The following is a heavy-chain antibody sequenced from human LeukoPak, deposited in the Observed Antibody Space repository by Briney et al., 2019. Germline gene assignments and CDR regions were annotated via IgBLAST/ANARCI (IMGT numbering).Heavy chain of an antibody. J-gene: IGHJ4*02. Sequence: GASVKVSCKASGYTFTGYYIHWVRQAPGQGLEWMGWINPNSGGTNYAQKFQGWVTMTRDTSITTSYMELSRLTSDDTAVYYCATDRFHGSGTYYFDYWGPGTLVTVSS. V-gene: IGHV1-2*04. D-gene: IGHD3-10*01. CDR1: GYTFTGYY. CDR3: ATDRFHGSGTYYFDY. CDR2: INPNSGGT.